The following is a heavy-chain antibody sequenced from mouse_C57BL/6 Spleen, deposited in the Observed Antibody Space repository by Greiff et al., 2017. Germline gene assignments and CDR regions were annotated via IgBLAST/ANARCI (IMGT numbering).Heavy chain of an antibody. Sequence: QVQLQQSGAELVKPGASVKLSCKASGYTFTSYWMHWVKQMPGQGLEWIGMIHPNSGSTNYNEKFKSKATLTVDKSYSTAYMQLSSLTSEDSAVYYCARSYGNYGGYYFDYWGQGTTLTVSS. CDR1: GYTFTSYW. CDR2: IHPNSGST. CDR3: ARSYGNYGGYYFDY. D-gene: IGHD2-1*01. V-gene: IGHV1-64*01. J-gene: IGHJ2*01.